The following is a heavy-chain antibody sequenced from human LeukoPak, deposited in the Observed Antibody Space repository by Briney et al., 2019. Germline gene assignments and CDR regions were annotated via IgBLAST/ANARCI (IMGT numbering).Heavy chain of an antibody. Sequence: PGGSLRLSCAASGFIFSDYWMSWVRQAPGKGLEWVANIKHDGSEKYYVDSVKGRFTIYRDNARNSLYLLLNSLRAEDTAVYYCARHTAWGQGTLVTVSS. V-gene: IGHV3-7*05. CDR3: ARHTA. J-gene: IGHJ1*01. CDR1: GFIFSDYW. D-gene: IGHD5-18*01. CDR2: IKHDGSEK.